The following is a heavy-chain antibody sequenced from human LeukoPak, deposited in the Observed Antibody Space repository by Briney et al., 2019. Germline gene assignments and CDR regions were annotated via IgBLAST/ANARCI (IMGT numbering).Heavy chain of an antibody. Sequence: ASVKVSCKASGGTFSSYAISWVRQAPGQGLEWMGGIIPIFDTANYAQKFQGRVTITADESTSTAYMELSSLRSEDTAVYYCARGLNCTNGVCYNDYWGQGTLVTVSS. V-gene: IGHV1-69*01. CDR1: GGTFSSYA. J-gene: IGHJ4*02. CDR2: IIPIFDTA. D-gene: IGHD2-8*01. CDR3: ARGLNCTNGVCYNDY.